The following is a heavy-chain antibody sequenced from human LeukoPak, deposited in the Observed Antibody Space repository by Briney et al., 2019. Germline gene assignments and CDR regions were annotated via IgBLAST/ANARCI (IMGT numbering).Heavy chain of an antibody. J-gene: IGHJ4*02. V-gene: IGHV3-30*03. CDR2: ISDDGSNK. CDR3: TTQAEAGDFDY. CDR1: GFSFSKYG. Sequence: GGALKLSCGSSGFSFSKYGMRWVRQAPGKRLEWVALISDDGSNKKYADSVKGRFTICRDDSKNTLYLQMNSLRAEETAVYYCTTQAEAGDFDYWGQGTLVTVSS. D-gene: IGHD6-19*01.